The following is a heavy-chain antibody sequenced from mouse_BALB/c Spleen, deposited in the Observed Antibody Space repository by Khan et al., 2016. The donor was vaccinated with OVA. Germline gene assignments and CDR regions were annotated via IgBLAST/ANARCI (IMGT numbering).Heavy chain of an antibody. Sequence: VQLKESGPELVKPGASVKISCKASGYTFTDYNMDWVKQSHGKSLEWIGYIYPYNGGTGYNQTFKSKATLTVDNSSSTAYMELRSLTSEDSADYYGARSGYGSFAYWGQGTLVTVSS. D-gene: IGHD1-2*01. CDR1: GYTFTDYN. CDR3: ARSGYGSFAY. J-gene: IGHJ3*01. CDR2: IYPYNGGT. V-gene: IGHV1S29*02.